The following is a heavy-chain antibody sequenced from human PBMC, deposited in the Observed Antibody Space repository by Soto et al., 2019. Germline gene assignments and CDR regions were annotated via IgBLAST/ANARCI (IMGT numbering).Heavy chain of an antibody. CDR3: ARTARVVKGQWYFDL. D-gene: IGHD2-15*01. V-gene: IGHV4-59*08. CDR1: GGSISSYY. J-gene: IGHJ2*01. Sequence: QVQLQESGPGLVKPSETLSLTCTVSGGSISSYYWSWIRQPPGKGLEWIGYIYYSGSTNYNPSLKLRVTTSVATSKNQSSLKLSSVTAADTAVYYCARTARVVKGQWYFDLWGRGTLVTVSS. CDR2: IYYSGST.